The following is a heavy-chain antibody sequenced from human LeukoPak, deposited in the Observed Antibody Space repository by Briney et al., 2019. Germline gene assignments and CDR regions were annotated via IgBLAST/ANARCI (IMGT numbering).Heavy chain of an antibody. Sequence: GGSLRLSCAASGFTFSSYAMSWVRQAPGKGLEWVSAISGSGGSTYYADSVKGRFAISRDNAKNSLYLQMNSLRAEDTAVYFCARKLTGSFDIWGQGTMVTVSS. CDR3: ARKLTGSFDI. D-gene: IGHD7-27*01. V-gene: IGHV3-23*01. CDR2: ISGSGGST. CDR1: GFTFSSYA. J-gene: IGHJ3*02.